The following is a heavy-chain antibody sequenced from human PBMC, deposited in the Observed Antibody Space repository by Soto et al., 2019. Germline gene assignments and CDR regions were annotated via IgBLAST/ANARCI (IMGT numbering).Heavy chain of an antibody. J-gene: IGHJ6*02. Sequence: GGSLRLSCAASGFTFDDYAMHWVRQAPGKGLEWVSGISWNSGSIGYADSVKGRFSISRDNAKNSLYLQMNSLRAEDTALYYCAKATDYYGSGSYYNRHYYYYGMDVWGQGTTVTVSS. CDR1: GFTFDDYA. CDR3: AKATDYYGSGSYYNRHYYYYGMDV. CDR2: ISWNSGSI. D-gene: IGHD3-10*01. V-gene: IGHV3-9*01.